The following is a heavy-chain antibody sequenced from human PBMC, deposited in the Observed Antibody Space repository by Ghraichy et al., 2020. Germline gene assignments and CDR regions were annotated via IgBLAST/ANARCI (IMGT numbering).Heavy chain of an antibody. CDR2: ITSTSSTI. J-gene: IGHJ4*02. CDR1: GFTFSSYS. D-gene: IGHD3-10*01. Sequence: LSLTCAASGFTFSSYSMNWVRQAPGKGLEWLSYITSTSSTIYYADSVKGRFTISRDNAKNSLYLQMDSLRDEDTAVYYCARDSIVRGVIITYYFDYWGQGSLVTVSS. V-gene: IGHV3-48*02. CDR3: ARDSIVRGVIITYYFDY.